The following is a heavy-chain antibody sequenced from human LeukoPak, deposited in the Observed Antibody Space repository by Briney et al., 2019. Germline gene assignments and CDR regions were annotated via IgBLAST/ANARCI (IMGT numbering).Heavy chain of an antibody. D-gene: IGHD2/OR15-2a*01. CDR3: ARAQSTFDYYYYMDV. V-gene: IGHV1-69*13. CDR2: VIPIFGSA. J-gene: IGHJ6*03. Sequence: SVKVSCTASGGTFSSYAISWVRQAPGQGLEWMGSVIPIFGSASYGQTFQDRVTITADESTNTAHLDLSSLRSDDTAVYYCARAQSTFDYYYYMDVWGKGTTVTVSS. CDR1: GGTFSSYA.